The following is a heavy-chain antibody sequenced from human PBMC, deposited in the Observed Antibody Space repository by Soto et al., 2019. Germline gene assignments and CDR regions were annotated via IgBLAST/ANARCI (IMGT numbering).Heavy chain of an antibody. V-gene: IGHV1-18*01. CDR3: ARVRPIVATIGWFDP. CDR1: GGTFTSYG. J-gene: IGHJ5*02. D-gene: IGHD5-12*01. CDR2: ISAYNGNT. Sequence: GASVKVSCKASGGTFTSYGISWVRQAPGQGLEWMGWISAYNGNTNYAQKLQGRVTMTTDTSTSTAYMELRSLRSDDTAVYYCARVRPIVATIGWFDPWGQGTLVTVSS.